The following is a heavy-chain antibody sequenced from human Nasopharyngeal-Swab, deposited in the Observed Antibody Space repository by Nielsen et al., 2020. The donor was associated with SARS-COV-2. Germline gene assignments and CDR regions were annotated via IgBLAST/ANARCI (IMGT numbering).Heavy chain of an antibody. CDR1: GYNFTTYD. D-gene: IGHD1-26*01. V-gene: IGHV1-8*01. CDR2: MNPNSGNT. CDR3: ARGGVGPVGGALDY. Sequence: GESLKISCKASGYNFTTYDFNWVRQATGQGLEWMGWMNPNSGNTGYAQKFQGRVTMTRKTSLSTAYLELRSLRSDDTAVYYCARGGVGPVGGALDYWGQGTLVTVSS. J-gene: IGHJ4*02.